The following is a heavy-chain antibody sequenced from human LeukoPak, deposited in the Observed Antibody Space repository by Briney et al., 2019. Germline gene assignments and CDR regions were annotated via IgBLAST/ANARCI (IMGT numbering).Heavy chain of an antibody. V-gene: IGHV1-18*01. CDR1: GYTFTSYG. CDR2: ISAYNGNT. Sequence: ASVKVSCKASGYTFTSYGISWVRQAPGQGLEWMGWISAYNGNTNYAQKLQGRVTMTTDTSTSTAYMELRSLRSDDTAVYYCARDRYDFWSGYYGSWNWFDPWGQGSLVTVSS. D-gene: IGHD3-3*01. CDR3: ARDRYDFWSGYYGSWNWFDP. J-gene: IGHJ5*02.